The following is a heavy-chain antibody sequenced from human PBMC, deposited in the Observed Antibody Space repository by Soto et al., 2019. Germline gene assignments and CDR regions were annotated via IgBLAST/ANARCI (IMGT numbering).Heavy chain of an antibody. CDR3: ASGGGVGASAGTMDY. D-gene: IGHD6-13*01. CDR1: GFSLSTSGLG. J-gene: IGHJ4*02. Sequence: QITLKESGPTLVKPTQTLRLTCTYSGFSLSTSGLGVDWIRQPPGKALEWLAVIYWDDDKSYSPSLRSRLTLTKDTSKNPVVLTMTNMGPADTGTYYCASGGGVGASAGTMDYWGQGTLVTVSS. V-gene: IGHV2-5*02. CDR2: IYWDDDK.